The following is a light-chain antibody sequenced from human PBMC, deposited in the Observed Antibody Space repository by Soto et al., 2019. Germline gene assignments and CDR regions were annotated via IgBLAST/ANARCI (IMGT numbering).Light chain of an antibody. CDR2: SAS. J-gene: IGKJ1*01. CDR1: QNLGTLY. CDR3: QQYAGSPRT. V-gene: IGKV3-20*01. Sequence: EIVLTQSPGTLSLSPGERGTLSCRASQNLGTLYLAWFQQKSGQAPRLLIYSASRRATGIPDRFTGSGSGTDFTLTINRVEPEDFEVYFCQQYAGSPRTFGQGTKVEIK.